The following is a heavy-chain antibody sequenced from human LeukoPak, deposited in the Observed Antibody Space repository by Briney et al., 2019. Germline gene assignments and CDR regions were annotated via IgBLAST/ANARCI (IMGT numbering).Heavy chain of an antibody. V-gene: IGHV3-53*01. CDR2: IYSGGST. CDR1: GFTVSSNY. Sequence: GGSLRLSCAASGFTVSSNYMSWVRQAPGKGLEWVTVIYSGGSTYYADSVKGRFTISRDNSRNTLYMQMNSLTVEDTAVYYCARAYMVRGALGSYLDHWGQGTLVTASS. J-gene: IGHJ4*02. CDR3: ARAYMVRGALGSYLDH. D-gene: IGHD3-10*01.